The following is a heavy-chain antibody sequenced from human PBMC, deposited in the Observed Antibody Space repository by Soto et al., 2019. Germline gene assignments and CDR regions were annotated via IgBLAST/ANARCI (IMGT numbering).Heavy chain of an antibody. D-gene: IGHD3-3*01. CDR3: ARDNYDFWSGYSDGMDV. J-gene: IGHJ6*02. V-gene: IGHV3-7*01. Sequence: GGSLRLSCAASGFTFSSYWMRWVRQAPGKGLEWVANIKQDGSEKYYVDSVKGRFTISRDNAKNSLYLQMNSLRAEDTAVYYCARDNYDFWSGYSDGMDVWGQGTTVTVSS. CDR2: IKQDGSEK. CDR1: GFTFSSYW.